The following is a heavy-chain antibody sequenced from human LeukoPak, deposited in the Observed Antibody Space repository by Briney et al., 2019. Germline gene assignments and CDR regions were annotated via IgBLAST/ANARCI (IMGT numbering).Heavy chain of an antibody. J-gene: IGHJ4*02. Sequence: RHSETLSLTCIVSGDSITNHYWSLIRRPPGKGLEWIGYIYYNGIINYNPSLKSRVTISVDTSRNQFSMKLNSVTAADTAVYYCAGSGGLANTGAVFDYWGQGTLVTVSS. CDR1: GDSITNHY. CDR3: AGSGGLANTGAVFDY. D-gene: IGHD3-10*01. CDR2: IYYNGII. V-gene: IGHV4-59*11.